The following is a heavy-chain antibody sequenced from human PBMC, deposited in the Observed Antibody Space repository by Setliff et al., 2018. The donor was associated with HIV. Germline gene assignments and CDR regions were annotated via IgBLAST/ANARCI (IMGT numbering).Heavy chain of an antibody. Sequence: GASVKVSCKASGGTFSSYAISWVRQAPGQGLEWMGGIIPIFGTANYAQKFQGRVTITTDESTSTAYMELNSLRSEDTALYYCARDGGPGSAWGDYSYYYTMDVWGKGTTVTVSS. CDR2: IIPIFGTA. CDR3: ARDGGPGSAWGDYSYYYTMDV. CDR1: GGTFSSYA. J-gene: IGHJ6*03. V-gene: IGHV1-69*05. D-gene: IGHD6-19*01.